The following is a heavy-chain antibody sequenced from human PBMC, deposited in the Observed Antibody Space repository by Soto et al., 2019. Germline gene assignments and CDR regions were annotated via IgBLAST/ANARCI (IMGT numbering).Heavy chain of an antibody. Sequence: QVQLRESGPGLVKPSQTLSLTCTVSGVSISTDGFYWSWIRQHPVKGLEWIGYIYYTETTFFNPSLRGRVTMSVDTSKNQFSLTLFSVTAADTAVYYCARVPFGYYEGGSYYEFNWFDPWGQGTLVTVSS. CDR3: ARVPFGYYEGGSYYEFNWFDP. CDR2: IYYTETT. V-gene: IGHV4-31*03. J-gene: IGHJ5*02. D-gene: IGHD3-3*01. CDR1: GVSISTDGFY.